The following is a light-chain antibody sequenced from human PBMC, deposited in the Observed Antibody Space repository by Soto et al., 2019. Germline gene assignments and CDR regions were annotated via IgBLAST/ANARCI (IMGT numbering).Light chain of an antibody. J-gene: IGKJ1*01. CDR2: AAS. Sequence: VLTQSPGTVSLSPGERATLSCRASQSVTSNYLAWYQQKPGQAPRLLIYAASSRATGIPDRFSGSGSGTDFPLSISRLEPEDFAVYYCQQYRSSVTWTVGQGPKVEI. V-gene: IGKV3-20*01. CDR3: QQYRSSVTWT. CDR1: QSVTSNY.